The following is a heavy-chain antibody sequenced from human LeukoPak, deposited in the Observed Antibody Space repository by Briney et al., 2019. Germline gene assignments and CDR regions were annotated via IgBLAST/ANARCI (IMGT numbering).Heavy chain of an antibody. D-gene: IGHD6-6*01. Sequence: SESLTLTCAVSGYSISSDYYWGCLRHPPGRRLWLIAIIYRNRRTYYNHSVKSRVTISLDTSKNPFSLQMNTVNAADTAVYFFARNRGGGSSPIDYWGQGTLVTVSS. CDR1: GYSISSDYY. V-gene: IGHV4-38-2*01. CDR3: ARNRGGGSSPIDY. CDR2: IYRNRRT. J-gene: IGHJ4*02.